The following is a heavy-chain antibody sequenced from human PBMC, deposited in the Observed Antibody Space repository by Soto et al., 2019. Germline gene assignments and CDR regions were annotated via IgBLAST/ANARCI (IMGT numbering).Heavy chain of an antibody. CDR3: ARVRGATTGYSFAY. D-gene: IGHD1-1*01. CDR1: GYTFTSYT. Sequence: QVQLVQSGAEVKKPGASVKVSCKASGYTFTSYTIHWVRQAPGQRLEWMGYINAANENIKFAEKFQGRVTLTRDASASTVYLELDRLRPEDTAVYYCARVRGATTGYSFAYWGQGTLVTVSS. J-gene: IGHJ4*02. CDR2: INAANENI. V-gene: IGHV1-3*01.